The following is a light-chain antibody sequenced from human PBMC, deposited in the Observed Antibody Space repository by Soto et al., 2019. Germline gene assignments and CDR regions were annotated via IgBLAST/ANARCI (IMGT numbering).Light chain of an antibody. CDR3: AAWDDSLNGVL. CDR2: SNN. V-gene: IGLV1-44*01. CDR1: SSNIGSNA. J-gene: IGLJ2*01. Sequence: QSVLTQPPSASGTPGQRVTISCSGSSSNIGSNAVNWYQQLPGTAPKLLIYSNNQRPSGVPDRFSDSKSGTSASLAISGLQSEDEADYYCAAWDDSLNGVLFGGGTKLTVL.